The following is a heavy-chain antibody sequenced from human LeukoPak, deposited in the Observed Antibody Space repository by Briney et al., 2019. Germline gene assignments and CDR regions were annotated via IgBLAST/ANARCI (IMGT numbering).Heavy chain of an antibody. CDR2: INHSGST. D-gene: IGHD3-22*01. CDR3: ARAARQGFTMIVVPFFYFDL. CDR1: GGSISSGASD. Sequence: SQTLSLTCTVSGGSISSGASDWGWIRQHPKRGLEWVGYINHSGSTYYNPSLGSRVTMSVDTSKNRFSLKLSSVTAADSAVYYCARAARQGFTMIVVPFFYFDLWGRGTLVTVSS. J-gene: IGHJ2*01. V-gene: IGHV4-31*03.